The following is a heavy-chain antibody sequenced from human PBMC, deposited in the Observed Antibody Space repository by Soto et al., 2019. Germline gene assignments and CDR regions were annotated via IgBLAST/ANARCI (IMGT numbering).Heavy chain of an antibody. Sequence: GGSLRLSCAASGFTFSNAWMSWVRQAPGKGLEWVGRIKSKTDGGTTDYAAPVKGRFTISRDDSKNTLYLQMNSLKTEDTAVYYCTTDPESFVVVVAATRSIWFDPWGQGTLVTVSS. CDR1: GFTFSNAW. J-gene: IGHJ5*02. D-gene: IGHD2-15*01. CDR3: TTDPESFVVVVAATRSIWFDP. CDR2: IKSKTDGGTT. V-gene: IGHV3-15*01.